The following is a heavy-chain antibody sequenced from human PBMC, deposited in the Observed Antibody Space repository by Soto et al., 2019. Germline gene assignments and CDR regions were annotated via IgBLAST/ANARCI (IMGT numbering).Heavy chain of an antibody. J-gene: IGHJ4*02. Sequence: VQLLXXGGGLVQPGDSLRLSCAASGFTFSSYAMSWVRQAPGKGLEWVSAITGRGDSTFYADSVKXXXXXXXXXXXXXXXXXXXXXXXXXXXXXYXXKLRGYSYGDLDYWGQGTLVT. CDR1: GFTFSSYA. CDR3: XKLRGYSYGDLDY. CDR2: ITGRGDST. V-gene: IGHV3-23*01. D-gene: IGHD5-18*01.